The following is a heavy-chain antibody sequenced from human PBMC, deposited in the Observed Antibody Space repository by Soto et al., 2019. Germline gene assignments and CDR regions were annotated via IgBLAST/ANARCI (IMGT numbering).Heavy chain of an antibody. Sequence: EVQLVESGGGLVQPGGSLRLSCAASGFTFSSYTMNWVRQAPGKGLEWVSYITSSSSTIYYADSVKGRFTISSDNVKNSLYLQMNSLRDEVTAVYYCARTLAAAAYYYYYGMDVWGQGTTVTVSS. D-gene: IGHD6-13*01. CDR2: ITSSSSTI. J-gene: IGHJ6*02. CDR1: GFTFSSYT. CDR3: ARTLAAAAYYYYYGMDV. V-gene: IGHV3-48*02.